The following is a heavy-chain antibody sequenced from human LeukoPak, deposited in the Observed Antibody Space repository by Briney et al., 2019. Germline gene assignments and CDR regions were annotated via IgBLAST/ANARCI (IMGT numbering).Heavy chain of an antibody. CDR1: GSTFSSYS. CDR2: ISSSSSYI. V-gene: IGHV3-21*01. J-gene: IGHJ4*02. Sequence: PGGSLRLSCAASGSTFSSYSMNWVRQAPGKGLEWVSSISSSSSYIYYADSVKGRFTISRDNAKNSLYLQMNSLRAEDTAVYYCARESSSGWYVLRYFDYWGQGTLVTVSS. CDR3: ARESSSGWYVLRYFDY. D-gene: IGHD6-19*01.